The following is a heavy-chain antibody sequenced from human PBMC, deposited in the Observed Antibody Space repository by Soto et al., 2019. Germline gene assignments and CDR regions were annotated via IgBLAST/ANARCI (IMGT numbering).Heavy chain of an antibody. CDR2: ISYTGST. D-gene: IGHD4-17*01. CDR1: GASMSSGDYY. V-gene: IGHV4-30-4*01. Sequence: TLSLTCTVSGASMSSGDYYWIWIRQPPGKGLECIGYISYTGSTYYNPSLKSRVTMPVDTSKNQFSLELISVTAADTAVYYCPRALYDYSDFFFDYWGQGTLVTVSS. CDR3: PRALYDYSDFFFDY. J-gene: IGHJ4*02.